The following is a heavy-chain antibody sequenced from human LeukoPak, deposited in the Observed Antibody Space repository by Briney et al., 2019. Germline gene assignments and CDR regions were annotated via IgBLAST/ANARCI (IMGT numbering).Heavy chain of an antibody. J-gene: IGHJ3*02. CDR1: GYTFTGYY. CDR3: ARDLGSGSPQDAFDI. Sequence: ASVKVSCKASGYTFTGYYMYWVRQAPGQGLEWMGWINPNSGGTNYAQKFQGRVTMTRDTSISTAYMELCRLRSDDTAVYYCARDLGSGSPQDAFDIWGQGTMVTVSS. D-gene: IGHD3-10*01. CDR2: INPNSGGT. V-gene: IGHV1-2*02.